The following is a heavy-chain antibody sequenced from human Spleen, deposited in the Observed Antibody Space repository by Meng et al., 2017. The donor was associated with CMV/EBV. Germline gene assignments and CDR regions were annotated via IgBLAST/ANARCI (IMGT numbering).Heavy chain of an antibody. J-gene: IGHJ4*02. D-gene: IGHD2-2*01. V-gene: IGHV3-30*02. CDR2: IRYDGSNK. Sequence: GGSLRLSCAASGITVSSYGIHWVRQAPGKGLEWVAFIRYDGSNKHYADSLKGRFSVSRDNSRNMVYLQMDSLRADDTAVYYCARDFISSINYWGQGTLVTVSS. CDR1: GITVSSYG. CDR3: ARDFISSINY.